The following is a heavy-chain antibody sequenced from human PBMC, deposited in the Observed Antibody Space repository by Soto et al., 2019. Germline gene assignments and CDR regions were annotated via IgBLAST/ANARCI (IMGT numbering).Heavy chain of an antibody. CDR2: IYYSGNT. J-gene: IGHJ4*02. Sequence: QVQLQESGPRLVKPSETLSLTCSVSGGSMRDYYWSWIRQSPGKGPEWIGDIYYSGNTNYNPSLKCRVTISVDMPKSLFSLKLNSVTAADTAVYYCARQLGLWQPLDYWGRGTLVTVSS. D-gene: IGHD1-1*01. V-gene: IGHV4-59*01. CDR1: GGSMRDYY. CDR3: ARQLGLWQPLDY.